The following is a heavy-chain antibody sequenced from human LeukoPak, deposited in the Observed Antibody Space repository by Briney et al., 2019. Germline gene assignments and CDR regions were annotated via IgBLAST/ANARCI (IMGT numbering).Heavy chain of an antibody. CDR3: ARRSDYGWGSYRYTSWFDP. J-gene: IGHJ5*02. CDR1: GGSFSDYY. V-gene: IGHV4-34*01. CDR2: INHSGST. D-gene: IGHD3-16*02. Sequence: SETLSLTCAVYGGSFSDYYWSWIRQPPGKGLEWIGEINHSGSTDYNPSLKSRVTISVDTSKNQFSLKLSSVTAADTAVYYCARRSDYGWGSYRYTSWFDPWGQGTLVTVSS.